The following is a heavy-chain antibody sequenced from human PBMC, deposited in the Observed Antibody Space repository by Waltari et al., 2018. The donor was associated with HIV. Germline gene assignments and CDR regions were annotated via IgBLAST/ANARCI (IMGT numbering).Heavy chain of an antibody. D-gene: IGHD5-18*01. CDR1: GFIFSDYG. J-gene: IGHJ5*02. CDR3: AKAPTTSTALVQGS. V-gene: IGHV3-30*18. Sequence: QLVESGGGVVQPGRSLRLTCAASGFIFSDYGIHWVRQAPGKGLEWLTVISYDASDQYYAKSVKGRFTISRDNSKKTVFLEMNNLKIEDTAIYFCAKAPTTSTALVQGSWGQGTLVIVSS. CDR2: ISYDASDQ.